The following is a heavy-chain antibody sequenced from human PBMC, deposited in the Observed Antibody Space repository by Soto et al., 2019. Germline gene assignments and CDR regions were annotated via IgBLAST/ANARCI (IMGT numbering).Heavy chain of an antibody. V-gene: IGHV3-23*01. CDR2: ITADGGT. D-gene: IGHD2-15*01. J-gene: IGHJ3*02. Sequence: EVQVLESGGGLVQPGGSLRLSCEGSEFTVSGHAMTWIRQAPGKGPEWVSTITADGGTYYADSVKGRFAMSRDTSENTLYLQMNSLGADVTAAYYCAPHVSCSGGSCQYDAFAIRGQGTMVTVSS. CDR3: APHVSCSGGSCQYDAFAI. CDR1: EFTVSGHA.